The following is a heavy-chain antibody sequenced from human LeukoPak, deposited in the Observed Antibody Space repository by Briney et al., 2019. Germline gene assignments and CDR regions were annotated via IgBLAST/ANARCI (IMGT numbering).Heavy chain of an antibody. J-gene: IGHJ3*01. CDR2: INSDGSEG. CDR1: GFTFSGFW. V-gene: IGHV3-7*03. Sequence: GGSLRLSCAVSGFTFSGFWMSWSRQAPGKGPEWVASINSDGSEGYCADVVKGRFTISRDNAKNSLYLQINSLRAEDTAVYYCARSSYSSSSSVWGQGTMVTVSS. D-gene: IGHD6-6*01. CDR3: ARSSYSSSSSV.